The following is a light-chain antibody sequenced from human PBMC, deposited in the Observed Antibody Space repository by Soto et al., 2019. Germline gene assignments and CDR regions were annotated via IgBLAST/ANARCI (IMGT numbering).Light chain of an antibody. J-gene: IGKJ4*01. Sequence: EIVMTQSPATLSMSPGERATLSCRASQSVRSNLAWYHQKPGQAPRLLIYGASTRATGIPARFSGSGSGTEFTLAISSLQSEDFAVYYCQQYNSWPLTFGGGTKVDIK. CDR1: QSVRSN. V-gene: IGKV3D-15*01. CDR2: GAS. CDR3: QQYNSWPLT.